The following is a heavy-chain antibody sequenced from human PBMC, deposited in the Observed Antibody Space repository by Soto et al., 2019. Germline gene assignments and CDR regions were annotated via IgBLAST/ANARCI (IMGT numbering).Heavy chain of an antibody. Sequence: GESLKISCAASGFTFSSYGMHWVRQAPGKGLEWVAVISYDGSNKYYADSVKGRFTISRDNSKNTLYLQMNSLRAEDTAVYYCAKDRRVVVAATGVVWFDPWGQGTLVTVSS. V-gene: IGHV3-30*18. D-gene: IGHD2-15*01. CDR2: ISYDGSNK. CDR1: GFTFSSYG. CDR3: AKDRRVVVAATGVVWFDP. J-gene: IGHJ5*02.